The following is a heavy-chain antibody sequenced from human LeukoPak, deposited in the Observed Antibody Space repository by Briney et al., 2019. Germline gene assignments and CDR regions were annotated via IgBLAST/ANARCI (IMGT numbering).Heavy chain of an antibody. V-gene: IGHV4-4*07. CDR1: GGSISPHY. Sequence: SETLSLTCAVSGGSISPHYWSWIRQAAGKGLEWIGRIYSSGTTNYNPSLRSRVSMSVDTSKNQFSLNLSSLTAADTAVYYCARDGFRTLYYFDYWGQGILVTVSS. CDR3: ARDGFRTLYYFDY. J-gene: IGHJ4*02. D-gene: IGHD1-14*01. CDR2: IYSSGTT.